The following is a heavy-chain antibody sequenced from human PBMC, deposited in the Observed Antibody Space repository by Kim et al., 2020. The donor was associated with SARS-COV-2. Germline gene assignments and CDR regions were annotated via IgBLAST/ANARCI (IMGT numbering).Heavy chain of an antibody. CDR3: ARRALGYYGSGEGWFDP. V-gene: IGHV4-39*01. CDR1: GGSINNSSYY. Sequence: SETLSLTCTVSGGSINNSSYYWGWIRQPPGKGLEWIGSIYYRGRTYYKSSLESRVTVSVDTSKNQFSLKLSSVTAGDTAVYYCARRALGYYGSGEGWFDPWGQGTLVTVSS. CDR2: IYYRGRT. J-gene: IGHJ5*02. D-gene: IGHD3-10*01.